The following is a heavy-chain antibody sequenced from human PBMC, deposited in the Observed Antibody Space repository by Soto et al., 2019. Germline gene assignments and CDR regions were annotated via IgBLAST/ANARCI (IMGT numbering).Heavy chain of an antibody. CDR1: GFTFSSYA. CDR2: ISYDGSNK. J-gene: IGHJ4*02. D-gene: IGHD7-27*01. CDR3: ARDGDDY. V-gene: IGHV3-30-3*01. Sequence: QVQLVESGGGVVQPGRSLRLSCAASGFTFSSYAMHWVRQAPGKGLEWVAVISYDGSNKYYADSVKGRFTISRDNSKNTLYLKMNSLGAEDTAVYYCARDGDDYWGQGTLVTVSS.